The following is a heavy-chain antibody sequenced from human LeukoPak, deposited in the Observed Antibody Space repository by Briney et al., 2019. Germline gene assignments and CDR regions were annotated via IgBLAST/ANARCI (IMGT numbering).Heavy chain of an antibody. Sequence: PGRSLRLSCAASGFTFSNYGIHWVRQAPGKGLEWVAIIWYEGSKKYYADSVKGRFTISRDNSKNTLFLQMTSLRAEDSAVYYCARALYNSGRTDFDYWGQGTLVTVSS. V-gene: IGHV3-33*01. CDR1: GFTFSNYG. D-gene: IGHD2/OR15-2a*01. J-gene: IGHJ4*02. CDR2: IWYEGSKK. CDR3: ARALYNSGRTDFDY.